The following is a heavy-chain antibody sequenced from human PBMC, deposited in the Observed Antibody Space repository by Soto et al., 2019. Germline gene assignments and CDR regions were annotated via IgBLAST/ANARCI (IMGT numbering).Heavy chain of an antibody. J-gene: IGHJ4*02. CDR1: GFTFSSYG. CDR2: ISYDGSNK. Sequence: QVQLVESGGGVVQPGRSLRLSCAASGFTFSSYGMHWVRQAPGKGLEWVAVISYDGSNKYYADSVKGRFTISRDNSKNTLYLQMNSLRAEDTAVYYCAKSGASTVTTKIWEFDYWGQGTLVTVSS. V-gene: IGHV3-30*18. D-gene: IGHD4-17*01. CDR3: AKSGASTVTTKIWEFDY.